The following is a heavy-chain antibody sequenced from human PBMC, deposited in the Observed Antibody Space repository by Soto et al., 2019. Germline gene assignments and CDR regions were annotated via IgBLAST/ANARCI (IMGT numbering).Heavy chain of an antibody. Sequence: SETLSLTCTVSGASISSSSYFWGWIRQPPGKGLEWIGFISYSGTTYYSPSLKSRITISVDTSKNQLSLKLSSVTAADTAVYYCARRMVYGNPYFDYWGQGTLVTVSS. D-gene: IGHD2-8*01. CDR1: GASISSSSYF. CDR3: ARRMVYGNPYFDY. V-gene: IGHV4-39*01. CDR2: ISYSGTT. J-gene: IGHJ4*02.